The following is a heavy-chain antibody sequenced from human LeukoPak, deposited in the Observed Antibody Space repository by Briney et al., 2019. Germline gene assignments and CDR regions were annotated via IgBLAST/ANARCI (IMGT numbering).Heavy chain of an antibody. D-gene: IGHD2-2*01. CDR3: ARVRCSSTSCYPDY. J-gene: IGHJ4*02. CDR2: ISSSGSTI. Sequence: GGSLRLSCAASGFTFSDYYMSWIRQAPGKGLEWVSYISSSGSTIYYADSVKGRFTISRDNAKNSLYLQMNSLRAEDTAVYYCARVRCSSTSCYPDYWGQGTLVTVSS. V-gene: IGHV3-11*04. CDR1: GFTFSDYY.